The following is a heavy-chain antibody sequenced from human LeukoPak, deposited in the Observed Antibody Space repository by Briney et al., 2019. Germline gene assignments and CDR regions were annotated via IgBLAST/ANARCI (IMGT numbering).Heavy chain of an antibody. CDR1: GYTFSTYG. CDR2: ISPHNGNT. V-gene: IGHV1-18*01. CDR3: ARDRRLRYFDGSPDDY. J-gene: IGHJ4*02. D-gene: IGHD3-9*01. Sequence: ASVKVSCKASGYTFSTYGITWVRQAHGQGLEWLGWISPHNGNTNYAQKLQGRVTMTTDTSTSTAYMELRSLRSDDTAVYYCARDRRLRYFDGSPDDYWGQGTLVTVSS.